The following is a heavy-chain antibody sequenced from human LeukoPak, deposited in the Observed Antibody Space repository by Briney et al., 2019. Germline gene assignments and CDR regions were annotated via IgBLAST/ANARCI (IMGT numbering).Heavy chain of an antibody. CDR3: ARGQRHSSSWYGPDAFDI. Sequence: GGSLRLSCAASGFTFSSYGMHWVRQAPGKGLEWVAFIRYDGSNKYYADSVKGRFTISRDNSKNTLYLQMNSLRAEDTAVYYCARGQRHSSSWYGPDAFDIWGQGTMVTVSS. CDR1: GFTFSSYG. CDR2: IRYDGSNK. J-gene: IGHJ3*02. D-gene: IGHD6-13*01. V-gene: IGHV3-30*02.